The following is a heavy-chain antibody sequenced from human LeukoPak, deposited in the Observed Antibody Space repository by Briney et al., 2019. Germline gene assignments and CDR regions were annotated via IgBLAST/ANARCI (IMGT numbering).Heavy chain of an antibody. CDR3: AKGGYSDTWYAENFQH. J-gene: IGHJ1*01. V-gene: IGHV3-23*01. Sequence: PGGSLRLSCAASGFTFSSYAMSWVRQAPGKGLEWVSAISSSGGDTYYADSVKGHFTISRDNSKNTLYLQINSLRAEDTALYYCAKGGYSDTWYAENFQHWGQGTLVTVSS. CDR2: ISSSGGDT. D-gene: IGHD6-13*01. CDR1: GFTFSSYA.